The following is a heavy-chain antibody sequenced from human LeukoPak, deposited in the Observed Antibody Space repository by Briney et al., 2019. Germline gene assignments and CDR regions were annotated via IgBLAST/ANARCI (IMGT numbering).Heavy chain of an antibody. J-gene: IGHJ6*02. V-gene: IGHV3-9*01. D-gene: IGHD4-23*01. CDR2: ISWNSDHV. Sequence: GGSLRLSCAASGFNFDDNAMHWVRQAPGKGLEWVAGISWNSDHVVYADSVKSRFTISRDNAKYSLYLQMNGLRPDDTALYFCAKDINWGYGGHFYGMDVWGQGTTVTVSS. CDR3: AKDINWGYGGHFYGMDV. CDR1: GFNFDDNA.